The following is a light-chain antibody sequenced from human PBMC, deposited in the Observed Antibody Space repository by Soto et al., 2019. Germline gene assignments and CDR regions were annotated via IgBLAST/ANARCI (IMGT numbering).Light chain of an antibody. Sequence: DIVMTQSPDSLAVSLGERATINCKSSQSVLYSSNNKNYLAWYQQKPGQPPKLLVYWASTREPGVPDLFSGSGSGTDFTLTISSLQAEDVAVYYCQQYYTSPYTFGQGTKLEI. CDR1: QSVLYSSNNKNY. CDR2: WAS. CDR3: QQYYTSPYT. J-gene: IGKJ2*01. V-gene: IGKV4-1*01.